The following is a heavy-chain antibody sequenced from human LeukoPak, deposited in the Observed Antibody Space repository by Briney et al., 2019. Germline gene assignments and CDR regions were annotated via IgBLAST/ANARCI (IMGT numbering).Heavy chain of an antibody. CDR3: ARDTYYSGSGTYFEDCFDS. Sequence: SETLSLTCTVSGGSISTYYWSWIRQPPGKGLEWIGHIHGSGETNYNPSLKSRVTMSPDTSRNQFSLKVNSVTAADTAVYYCARDTYYSGSGTYFEDCFDSWGQGILVTVSS. CDR2: IHGSGET. V-gene: IGHV4-59*12. CDR1: GGSISTYY. D-gene: IGHD3-10*01. J-gene: IGHJ5*01.